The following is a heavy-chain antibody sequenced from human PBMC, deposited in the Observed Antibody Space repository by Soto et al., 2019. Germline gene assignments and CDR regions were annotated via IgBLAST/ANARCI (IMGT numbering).Heavy chain of an antibody. CDR1: GGCFSAYD. CDR2: INHSGST. V-gene: IGHV4-34*01. D-gene: IGHD6-6*01. Sequence: PSETLCLTCAVYGGCFSAYDWRRIRQRPGKGLEWIGEINHSGSTNYNPSLKSRVTISVDTSKNQFSLKLSSVTAADTAVYYCARGQEAARLWLRKYGMDVWGQGTTVT. CDR3: ARGQEAARLWLRKYGMDV. J-gene: IGHJ6*02.